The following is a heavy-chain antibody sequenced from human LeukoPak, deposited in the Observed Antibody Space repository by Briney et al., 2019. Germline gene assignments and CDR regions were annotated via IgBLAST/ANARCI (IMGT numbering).Heavy chain of an antibody. V-gene: IGHV3-33*01. J-gene: IGHJ4*02. CDR2: IWYDGSNK. CDR3: ASTVSLTTGEDY. D-gene: IGHD4-11*01. CDR1: GFTFSSYG. Sequence: GGSLGLSCAASGFTFSSYGMHWVRQAPGKGLEWVAVIWYDGSNKYYADSVKGRFTISRDNSKNTLYLQMNSLRAEDTAVYYCASTVSLTTGEDYWGQGTLVTVSS.